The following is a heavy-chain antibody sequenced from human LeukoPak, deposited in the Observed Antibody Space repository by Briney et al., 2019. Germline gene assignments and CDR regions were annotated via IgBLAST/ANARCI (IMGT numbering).Heavy chain of an antibody. V-gene: IGHV4-59*01. D-gene: IGHD5-18*01. J-gene: IGHJ4*02. CDR2: IFYSGRT. Sequence: KPSETLSLTCTVSGVSISSYYWSWIRQPPGKGLEWIGYIFYSGRTSYNPSLKSRVTISLDTSKNQFSLMPSSVTAADTAFYYCARAGGGNTAMDLDYWGQGTLVTVSS. CDR3: ARAGGGNTAMDLDY. CDR1: GVSISSYY.